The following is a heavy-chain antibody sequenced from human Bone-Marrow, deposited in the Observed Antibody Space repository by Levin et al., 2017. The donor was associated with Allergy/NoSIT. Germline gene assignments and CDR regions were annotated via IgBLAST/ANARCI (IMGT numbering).Heavy chain of an antibody. Sequence: PGGSLRLSCAASGFTLWKYDMYWVRQAPGKGLVWVSGITWNSGSMGYADSVKGRFIISRDNAKNSLYLQMNSLRPEDTGMYYCAKEAPDIGVAGGFDSWGQGTRVTVSS. CDR1: GFTLWKYD. CDR2: ITWNSGSM. J-gene: IGHJ4*02. CDR3: AKEAPDIGVAGGFDS. V-gene: IGHV3-9*01. D-gene: IGHD6-19*01.